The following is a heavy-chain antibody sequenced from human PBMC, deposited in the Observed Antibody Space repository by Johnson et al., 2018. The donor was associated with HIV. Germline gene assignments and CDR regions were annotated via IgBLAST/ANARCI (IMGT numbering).Heavy chain of an antibody. D-gene: IGHD3-22*01. J-gene: IGHJ3*02. CDR3: ARETRITMIVVFNAFDI. V-gene: IGHV3-72*01. CDR2: NSYTT. Sequence: NSYTTEYAASVKGRFTISRDDSKNSLYLQMNSLKTEDTAVYYCARETRITMIVVFNAFDIWGQGTMVTVSS.